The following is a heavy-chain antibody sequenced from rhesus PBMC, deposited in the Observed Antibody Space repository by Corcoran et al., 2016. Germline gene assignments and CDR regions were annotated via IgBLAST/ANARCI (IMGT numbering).Heavy chain of an antibody. CDR2: IYWNDSK. CDR3: ARVEGYCSSTYCSSGGYFDY. CDR1: GFSISTTGTG. J-gene: IGHJ4*01. V-gene: IGHV2-95*01. D-gene: IGHD2-15*01. Sequence: QVTLKESGPALVKPTQTLTLTCTFSGFSISTTGTGVGWIRQPPGKALEWLASIYWNDSKYYNKSLKSRLTITKDTSKNQVVLTMTNMDPVDTATYYCARVEGYCSSTYCSSGGYFDYWGQGVLVTVSS.